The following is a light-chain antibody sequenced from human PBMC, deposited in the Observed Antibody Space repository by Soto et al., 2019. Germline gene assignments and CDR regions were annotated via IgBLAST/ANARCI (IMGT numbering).Light chain of an antibody. V-gene: IGKV3-11*01. CDR3: QRRSNWPQT. CDR1: QSVSSY. CDR2: DAS. J-gene: IGKJ1*01. Sequence: EIVLTQSPVTLSLSPGERATLPCRASQSVSSYLAWYQQKPGQTPRLLIYDASNRATGIPARFSGSGSGTDFTLTISSLEPEDFAVYYCQRRSNWPQTFGQGTKVDIK.